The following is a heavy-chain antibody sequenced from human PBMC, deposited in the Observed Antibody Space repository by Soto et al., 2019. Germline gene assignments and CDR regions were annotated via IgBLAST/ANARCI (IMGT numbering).Heavy chain of an antibody. D-gene: IGHD3-10*01. CDR2: IIPIFGTA. CDR3: ARDHAWALLRHGSGTSDAFDI. V-gene: IGHV1-69*13. Sequence: SVKVSCKASGGTFSSYAISWVRQAHGQGLERIGGIIPIFGTANYAQKFQGRVTITADESTSTGYMELSSLRSEDTAVYYCARDHAWALLRHGSGTSDAFDIWGQGIMVTVSS. CDR1: GGTFSSYA. J-gene: IGHJ3*02.